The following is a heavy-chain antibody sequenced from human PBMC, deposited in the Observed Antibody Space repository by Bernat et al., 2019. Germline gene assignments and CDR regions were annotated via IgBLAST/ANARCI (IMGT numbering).Heavy chain of an antibody. CDR2: ISGSGGST. J-gene: IGHJ6*02. CDR1: GFTFSSYA. CDR3: AKGGDIVVVPAAIQPGSYYGMDV. V-gene: IGHV3-23*01. D-gene: IGHD2-2*01. Sequence: EVQLLESGGGLVQPGGSLRLSCAASGFTFSSYAMSWVRQAPGKGLEWVSAISGSGGSTYYADSVKGRFTISRDNSKNTLYLQMNSLRAEDTAVYYCAKGGDIVVVPAAIQPGSYYGMDVWGQGTTVTVSS.